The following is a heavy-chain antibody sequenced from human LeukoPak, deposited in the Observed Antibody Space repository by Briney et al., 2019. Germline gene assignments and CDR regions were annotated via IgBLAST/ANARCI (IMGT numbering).Heavy chain of an antibody. Sequence: PSETLSLTCAVYGGSFSGYYWSWIRQTPGKGLEWIGEINHSGSTNYNPSLKSRVTISVDTSKNQFSLKLSSVTAADTAVYYCARGGGYGSLAWGISFDYWGQGTLVTVSS. CDR2: INHSGST. V-gene: IGHV4-34*01. CDR1: GGSFSGYY. D-gene: IGHD1-26*01. CDR3: ARGGGYGSLAWGISFDY. J-gene: IGHJ4*02.